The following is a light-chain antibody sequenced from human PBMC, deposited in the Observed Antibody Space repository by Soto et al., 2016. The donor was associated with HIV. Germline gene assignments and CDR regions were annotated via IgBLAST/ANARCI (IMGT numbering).Light chain of an antibody. CDR3: QSADSSGTYQV. CDR2: KDI. CDR1: AVPKHN. V-gene: IGLV3-25*03. Sequence: SYELTQPPSVSVSPGQTARITCSRDAVPKHNSYWYQQKPGKAPGLVIYKDIERPSGIPERFSGSSSGTTVTLTISAVQAEDEADYYCQSADSSGTYQVFGPGTTVTVL. J-gene: IGLJ1*01.